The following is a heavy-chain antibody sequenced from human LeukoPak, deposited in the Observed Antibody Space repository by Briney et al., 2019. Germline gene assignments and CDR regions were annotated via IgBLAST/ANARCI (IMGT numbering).Heavy chain of an antibody. CDR2: ISAYNGNT. Sequence: GASVKVSCKASGYTFTSYGISWVRQAPGQGLEWMGWISAYNGNTNYAQKLQGRVTMTTDTSTSTAYMELSSLRSEDTAVYYCASVAVAGTAPFDYWGQGTLVTVSS. CDR1: GYTFTSYG. J-gene: IGHJ4*02. V-gene: IGHV1-18*01. D-gene: IGHD6-19*01. CDR3: ASVAVAGTAPFDY.